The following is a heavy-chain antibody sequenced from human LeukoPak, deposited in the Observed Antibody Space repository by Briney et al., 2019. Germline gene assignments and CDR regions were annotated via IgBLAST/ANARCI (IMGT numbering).Heavy chain of an antibody. D-gene: IGHD5-24*01. V-gene: IGHV5-51*01. CDR1: GYRFGNYW. J-gene: IGHJ4*02. Sequence: GESLKISCKGSGYRFGNYWIAWVRQMPGKGLESMGIIYPGDSDTRYSPSFQGQVTFSTNKSISTAYLQWSSLKASDTAMYYCARLSDGYNDFCGQGTLVTVSS. CDR2: IYPGDSDT. CDR3: ARLSDGYNDF.